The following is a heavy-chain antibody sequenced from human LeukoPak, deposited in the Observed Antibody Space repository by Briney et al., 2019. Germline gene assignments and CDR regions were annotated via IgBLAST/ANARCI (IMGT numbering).Heavy chain of an antibody. CDR3: TRDDVWESYRTARFDY. D-gene: IGHD3-16*02. Sequence: ASVKVSCKASGYSFTRYGISWVRQAPGQGLEWMAWISGYNGNANYAQKFQGRLTMTTDTSTSTAYMELRSLRSDDTAFYYCTRDDVWESYRTARFDYWGQGTLVTVSS. V-gene: IGHV1-18*01. J-gene: IGHJ4*02. CDR2: ISGYNGNA. CDR1: GYSFTRYG.